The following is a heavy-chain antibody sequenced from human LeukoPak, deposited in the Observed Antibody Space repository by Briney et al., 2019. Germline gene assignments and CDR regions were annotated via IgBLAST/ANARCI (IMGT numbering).Heavy chain of an antibody. CDR1: GYTFTSYD. D-gene: IGHD5-18*01. J-gene: IGHJ6*03. Sequence: GASVKVSCKASGYTFTSYDINWVRQATGQGLEWMGWMNPNSGNTSYAQKFQGRVTMTRNTSISTTYMELSSLRSEDTAVYYCARGTAMVAGYYYYYYMDVWGKGTTVTVSS. CDR2: MNPNSGNT. CDR3: ARGTAMVAGYYYYYYMDV. V-gene: IGHV1-8*01.